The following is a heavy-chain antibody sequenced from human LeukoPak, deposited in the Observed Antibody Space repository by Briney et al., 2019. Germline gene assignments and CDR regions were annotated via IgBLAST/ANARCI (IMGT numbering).Heavy chain of an antibody. CDR1: GFTFSSYG. Sequence: GGSLRLSCAASGFTFSSYGMHWVRQAPGKGLEWVAFIRYDGSNKYYADSVKGRFTISKDNSKNTLYLQMNSLRAEDTAVYYCAKVHNWNDEGVDYWGQGTLVTVSS. J-gene: IGHJ4*02. CDR3: AKVHNWNDEGVDY. CDR2: IRYDGSNK. V-gene: IGHV3-30*02. D-gene: IGHD1-20*01.